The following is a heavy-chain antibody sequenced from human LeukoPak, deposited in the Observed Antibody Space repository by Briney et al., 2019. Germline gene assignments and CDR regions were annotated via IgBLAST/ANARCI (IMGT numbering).Heavy chain of an antibody. Sequence: ASVKVSCRASGYTFTSYYMHWVRQAPGQGLEWMGIINPSGGSTSYAQKFQGRVTMTRDTSTSTVYMELSSLRSEDTAVYYCTVSPKDAFDIWGQGTMVTVSS. CDR3: TVSPKDAFDI. V-gene: IGHV1-46*01. J-gene: IGHJ3*02. D-gene: IGHD3-16*02. CDR1: GYTFTSYY. CDR2: INPSGGST.